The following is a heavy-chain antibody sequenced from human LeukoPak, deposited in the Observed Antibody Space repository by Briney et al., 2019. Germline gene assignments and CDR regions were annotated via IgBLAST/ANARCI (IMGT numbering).Heavy chain of an antibody. Sequence: GGSLRLSCAASGFTFNNAWMNWVRQAPGKGLEWVAVISYDGSNKYYADSVKGRFTISRDNSKNTLYLQMNSLRAEDTAVYYCASGVLGYSSGWVDYWGQGTLVTVSS. CDR3: ASGVLGYSSGWVDY. D-gene: IGHD6-19*01. J-gene: IGHJ4*02. CDR2: ISYDGSNK. CDR1: GFTFNNAW. V-gene: IGHV3-30-3*01.